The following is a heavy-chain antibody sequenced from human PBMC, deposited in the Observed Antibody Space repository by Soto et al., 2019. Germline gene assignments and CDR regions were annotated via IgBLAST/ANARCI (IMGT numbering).Heavy chain of an antibody. J-gene: IGHJ4*02. Sequence: QVQLVQSAPELTKPGASVKVSCRVSGHISGHYGISWVRLRAGQGLEWMGWISAHRGHTNYAHKFRGRVTMTTDPSTATVSTELTNLLSDDTAVYFCARDGDQWDQRFCDNLGQGTLVTVSS. CDR2: ISAHRGHT. CDR1: GHISGHYG. V-gene: IGHV1-18*01. CDR3: ARDGDQWDQRFCDN. D-gene: IGHD1-26*01.